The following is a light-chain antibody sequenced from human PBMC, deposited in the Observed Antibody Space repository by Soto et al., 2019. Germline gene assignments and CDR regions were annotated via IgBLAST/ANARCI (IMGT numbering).Light chain of an antibody. J-gene: IGLJ1*01. CDR2: DVT. CDR1: SSDVGSYNY. Sequence: QSVLAQPASVSGSPGQSITIFCTGTSSDVGSYNYVYWYQQHPGRAPKLMIYDVTNRPSGVSNRFSGSKSGSTASLTISGLQAEDEADYFCTSYTTSSTYVFGTGTKLTVL. CDR3: TSYTTSSTYV. V-gene: IGLV2-14*03.